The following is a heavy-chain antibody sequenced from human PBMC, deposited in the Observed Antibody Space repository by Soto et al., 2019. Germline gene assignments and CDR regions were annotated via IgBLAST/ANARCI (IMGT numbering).Heavy chain of an antibody. D-gene: IGHD2-2*01. CDR1: GHSISTSSYY. V-gene: IGHV4-39*01. CDR3: ARHDWSRFYGMDV. Sequence: SETLSLTCTVSGHSISTSSYYWGWIRQSPGKGLEGIGSLYYSGTTYYNPSLKSRVTISVDTSKNQFSLRAYSVTAADTAVYYCARHDWSRFYGMDVWGQGTTVTVSS. J-gene: IGHJ6*02. CDR2: LYYSGTT.